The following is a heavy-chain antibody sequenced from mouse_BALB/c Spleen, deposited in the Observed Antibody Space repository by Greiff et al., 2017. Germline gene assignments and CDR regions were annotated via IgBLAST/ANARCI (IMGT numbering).Heavy chain of an antibody. Sequence: EVQLQQSGPELVKPGASVKIPCKASGYTFTDYNMDWVKQSHGKSLEWIGDINPNNGGTIYNQKFKGKATLTVDKSSSTAYMELRSLTSEDTAVYYCARPTHPYYYGSSYYFDYWGQGTTLTVSS. V-gene: IGHV1-18*01. D-gene: IGHD1-1*01. CDR2: INPNNGGT. CDR3: ARPTHPYYYGSSYYFDY. J-gene: IGHJ2*01. CDR1: GYTFTDYN.